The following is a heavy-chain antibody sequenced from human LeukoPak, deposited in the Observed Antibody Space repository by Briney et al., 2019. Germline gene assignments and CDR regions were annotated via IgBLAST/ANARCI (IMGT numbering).Heavy chain of an antibody. CDR3: ARVTSGDGYNPAWGYFDY. J-gene: IGHJ4*02. D-gene: IGHD5-24*01. Sequence: PSETLSLTCTVSGGSISSGDYYWRWIRQPPGKGLEWIGYIYYSGSTYYNPSPKSRVTISVDTSKNQFSLKLSSVTAADTAVYYCARVTSGDGYNPAWGYFDYWGQGTLVTVSS. V-gene: IGHV4-30-4*08. CDR2: IYYSGST. CDR1: GGSISSGDYY.